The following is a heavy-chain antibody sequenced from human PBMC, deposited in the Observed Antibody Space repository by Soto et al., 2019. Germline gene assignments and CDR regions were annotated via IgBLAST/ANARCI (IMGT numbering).Heavy chain of an antibody. CDR1: AFTLRSYG. CDR3: AKDPASAAGTFFDCYYYMDV. V-gene: IGHV3-30*18. Sequence: QVQLVESGGGAVQPGRSLRLSCTASAFTLRSYGMHWVRQAPGKGLEWVAVISHDGGNKYYADSVRGRFTISRDNSKNMIYLQMNSLRAEDTAVYYCAKDPASAAGTFFDCYYYMDVWGKGTTVTVSS. CDR2: ISHDGGNK. J-gene: IGHJ6*03. D-gene: IGHD6-13*01.